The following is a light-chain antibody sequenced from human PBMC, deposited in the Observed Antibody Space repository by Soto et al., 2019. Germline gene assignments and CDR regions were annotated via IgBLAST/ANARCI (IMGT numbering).Light chain of an antibody. CDR2: GAS. CDR3: QQYGSSTWT. J-gene: IGKJ1*01. CDR1: QSVSSSY. V-gene: IGKV3-20*01. Sequence: VLTQSTGTLSLSPGERATLSCRASQSVSSSYLAWYQQKPGQAPRLLIYGASSRATGIPDRFSGSGSGTDFTLTISRLEPEDFAVYYCQQYGSSTWTFGQVTKVDIK.